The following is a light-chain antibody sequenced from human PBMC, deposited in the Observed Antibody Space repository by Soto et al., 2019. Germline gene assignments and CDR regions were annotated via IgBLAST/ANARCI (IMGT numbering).Light chain of an antibody. J-gene: IGLJ1*01. CDR2: EVS. CDR1: SSDVGAYDY. CDR3: SSYTGSRTRV. Sequence: QSVLTQPASVSGSPGQSITISCTGTSSDVGAYDYVSWYQQHPDKAPKLMIYEVSNRPSGVSNRFSGSKSVNTATLTISGLQAEDEADYYLSSYTGSRTRVFGSGTKVTVL. V-gene: IGLV2-14*03.